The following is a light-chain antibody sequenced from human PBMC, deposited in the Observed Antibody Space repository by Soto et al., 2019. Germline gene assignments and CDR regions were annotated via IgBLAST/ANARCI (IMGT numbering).Light chain of an antibody. J-gene: IGKJ2*01. CDR1: QRISSN. CDR2: GAS. V-gene: IGKV3-15*01. CDR3: QQYNIWPPYT. Sequence: EIVMTQSPATLSVSPGERATLYCKASQRISSNLAWYQQKPGQPPRLLIYGASTRASGIPARFSGSGSGTEFNLTISGLQSEDFALYYCQQYNIWPPYTFGQGTKLEIK.